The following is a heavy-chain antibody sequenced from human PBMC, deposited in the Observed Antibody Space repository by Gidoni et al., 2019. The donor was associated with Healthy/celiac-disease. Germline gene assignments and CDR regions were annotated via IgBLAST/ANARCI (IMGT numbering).Heavy chain of an antibody. D-gene: IGHD6-19*01. CDR1: GFTFSSYA. CDR2: ISGSGGST. Sequence: EVQLLESGGGLVQPGGSLRLSCAAAGFTFSSYAMSWVRQAPGKGLEWVSAISGSGGSTYYADSVKGRFTISRDNSKNTLYLQMNSLRAEDTAVYYCAKDLGGQEQWLVQSAFDIWGQGTMVTVSS. CDR3: AKDLGGQEQWLVQSAFDI. V-gene: IGHV3-23*01. J-gene: IGHJ3*02.